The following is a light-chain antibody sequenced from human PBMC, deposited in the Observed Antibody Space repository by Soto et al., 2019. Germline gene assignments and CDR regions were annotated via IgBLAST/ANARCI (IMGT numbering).Light chain of an antibody. CDR2: GNS. CDR1: SSNIGAGYD. Sequence: QSVLKQPPSVSGAPGQRVTISCTGSSSNIGAGYDVHWYRHLPGTAPKVLISGNSNRPSGVPDRFSGSKSGTSASLAITGLQAEDEAEYYCQSFDSSLSVFVFGTGTKVTVL. CDR3: QSFDSSLSVFV. J-gene: IGLJ1*01. V-gene: IGLV1-40*01.